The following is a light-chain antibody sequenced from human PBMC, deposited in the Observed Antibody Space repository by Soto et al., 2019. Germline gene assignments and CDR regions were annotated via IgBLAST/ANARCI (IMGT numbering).Light chain of an antibody. J-gene: IGLJ3*02. V-gene: IGLV1-40*01. CDR1: SSNIGAGYD. Sequence: QSVLTQPPSVSGAPGQRVTISCTGSSSNIGAGYDVHWYQQLPGTAPKLLIYGNSNRPSGVPDRFSRSKSGTSASLAITGVQAEDEADYYCPSYDSSLSGWVFGGGTKLTVL. CDR3: PSYDSSLSGWV. CDR2: GNS.